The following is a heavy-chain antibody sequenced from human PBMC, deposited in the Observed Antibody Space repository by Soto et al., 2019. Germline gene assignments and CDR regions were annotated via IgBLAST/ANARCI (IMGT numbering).Heavy chain of an antibody. CDR2: ISYDGSNK. CDR3: ARVGNWNYPYYYYGMDV. J-gene: IGHJ6*02. CDR1: GFTFSSYA. Sequence: QVQLVESGGGVVQPGRSLRVSCAASGFTFSSYAMHWVRQAPGKGLEWVAVISYDGSNKYYADSVKGRFTISRDNSKNTLYLQMNSLRAEDTAVYYCARVGNWNYPYYYYGMDVWGQGTMVTVSS. D-gene: IGHD1-7*01. V-gene: IGHV3-30-3*01.